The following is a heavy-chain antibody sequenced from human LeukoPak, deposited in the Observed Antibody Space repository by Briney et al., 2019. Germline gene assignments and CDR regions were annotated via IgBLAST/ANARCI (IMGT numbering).Heavy chain of an antibody. Sequence: PSETLSLTCTVSGGSISSGSYYWSWIRQPAGKGLEWIWRIYTSGSTNYNPSLKSRVTISVDTSKNQFSLKLSSVTAADTAVYYCARETYYYDSSGYSNPDYWGQGTLVTVSS. CDR2: IYTSGST. J-gene: IGHJ4*02. CDR3: ARETYYYDSSGYSNPDY. CDR1: GGSISSGSYY. V-gene: IGHV4-61*02. D-gene: IGHD3-22*01.